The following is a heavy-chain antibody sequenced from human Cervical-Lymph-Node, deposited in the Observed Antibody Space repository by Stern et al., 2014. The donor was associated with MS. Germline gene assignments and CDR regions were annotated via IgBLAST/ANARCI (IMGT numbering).Heavy chain of an antibody. CDR3: ARSEYGDDDYYYYGMDV. J-gene: IGHJ6*02. CDR1: GHTFSNYY. D-gene: IGHD4-17*01. CDR2: INPRGGST. Sequence: VHLVQSGAEVKKPGASVKVSCKASGHTFSNYYMHWVRQAPGQGLEWMGVINPRGGSTNNEPKFQGRVTVTRDTSTTKVYMEVSSLTSKDTAVYYCARSEYGDDDYYYYGMDVGGQGTPVTVSS. V-gene: IGHV1-46*01.